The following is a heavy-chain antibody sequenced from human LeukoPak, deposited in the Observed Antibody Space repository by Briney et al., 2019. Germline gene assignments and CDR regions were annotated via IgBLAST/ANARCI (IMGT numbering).Heavy chain of an antibody. CDR2: IYPGDSDT. Sequence: RGESLKISCKGSGYSFTNYWIGWVRQMPGKGLEWMTIIYPGDSDTRYSPSFQGQVTISADKSINTAYLQWSSLESSDSAMYYCARQKYSSGLDAFDIWGQGTMVTVSS. D-gene: IGHD5-18*01. CDR3: ARQKYSSGLDAFDI. V-gene: IGHV5-51*01. CDR1: GYSFTNYW. J-gene: IGHJ3*02.